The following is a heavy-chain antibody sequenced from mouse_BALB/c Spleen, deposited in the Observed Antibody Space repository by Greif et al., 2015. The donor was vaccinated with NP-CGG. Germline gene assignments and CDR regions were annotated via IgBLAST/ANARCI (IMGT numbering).Heavy chain of an antibody. D-gene: IGHD1-1*01. J-gene: IGHJ3*01. V-gene: IGHV5-9-1*01. Sequence: EVKLVESGGGLVKPGGSLKLSCAASGFTFSSYAMSWVRQTPEKRLEWVATISSGGSYTYYPDSVKGRFTISRDNAKNTLYLQMSSLRSEDTAMYYCARPLNYGSSSWFAYWGQGTLVTVSA. CDR3: ARPLNYGSSSWFAY. CDR1: GFTFSSYA. CDR2: ISSGGSYT.